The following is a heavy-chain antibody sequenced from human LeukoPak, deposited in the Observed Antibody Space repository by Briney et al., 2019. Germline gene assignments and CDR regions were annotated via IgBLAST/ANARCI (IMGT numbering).Heavy chain of an antibody. CDR1: GGSISSSNR. V-gene: IGHV4-4*02. CDR2: IYHSGST. J-gene: IGHJ3*02. D-gene: IGHD1-26*01. Sequence: PSETLSLTCAVSGGSISSSNRWSWVRQPPGKGLEWIGEIYHSGSTNYNPSLKSRVTISVDKSKNQFSLNLRSVTAADTAVYYCATTTSGGDAFDIWGQGTMVTVSS. CDR3: ATTTSGGDAFDI.